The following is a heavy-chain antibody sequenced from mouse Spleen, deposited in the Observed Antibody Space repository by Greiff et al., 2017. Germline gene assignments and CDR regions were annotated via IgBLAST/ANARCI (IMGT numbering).Heavy chain of an antibody. CDR1: GFTFSSYG. CDR3: SGQLRDYFDD. Sequence: EVKLMESGGDLVQPGGSLKLSCAASGFTFSSYGMSWVRQTPETRLEWVAIISSGGSYIYYPDSVQGRFTISRDNAKNTLYRQMSRRKSEDTARYYWSGQLRDYFDDWGQSTTLTVSS. V-gene: IGHV5-6*01. J-gene: IGHJ2*01. D-gene: IGHD1-1*01. CDR2: ISSGGSYI.